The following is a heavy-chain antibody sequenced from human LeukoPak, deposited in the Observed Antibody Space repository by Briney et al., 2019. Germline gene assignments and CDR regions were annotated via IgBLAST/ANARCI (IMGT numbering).Heavy chain of an antibody. CDR2: INPDSGGR. J-gene: IGHJ6*02. Sequence: ASVKVSCKASVYTFTGYYLHWVRQAPGQGLECMGWINPDSGGRNYAQKFKGRVTMTRDTSITTAYMELSGLRSDDTAVYYCARDPIVQAGYYYGMDVWGQGTTVTVSS. V-gene: IGHV1-2*02. CDR1: VYTFTGYY. CDR3: ARDPIVQAGYYYGMDV. D-gene: IGHD2/OR15-2a*01.